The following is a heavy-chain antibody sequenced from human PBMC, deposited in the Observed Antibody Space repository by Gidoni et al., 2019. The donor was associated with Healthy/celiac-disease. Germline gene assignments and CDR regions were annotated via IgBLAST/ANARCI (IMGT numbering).Heavy chain of an antibody. J-gene: IGHJ4*02. CDR3: ARYRPLVYAQCFDY. CDR2: IYYSGST. Sequence: QVQLQESGPGLVKPSETLSLTCPVSGGSISSYYWSWIRQPPGKGLEWIGYIYYSGSTNYNPSLKSRVTISVDTSKNQFSLKLSSVTAADTAVYYCARYRPLVYAQCFDYWGQGTLVTVSS. CDR1: GGSISSYY. D-gene: IGHD2-8*01. V-gene: IGHV4-59*01.